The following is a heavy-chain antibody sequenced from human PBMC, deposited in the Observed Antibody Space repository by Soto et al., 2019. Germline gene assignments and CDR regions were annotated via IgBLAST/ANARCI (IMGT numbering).Heavy chain of an antibody. CDR2: IIPILGIA. D-gene: IGHD6-13*01. CDR3: ARPIAAAGTPKYYGMDV. V-gene: IGHV1-69*10. Sequence: VKVSCKASGGTFSSYAISWVRQAPGQGLEWMGGIIPILGIANYAQKFQGRVTITADKSTSTAYMELSSLRSEDTAVYYCARPIAAAGTPKYYGMDVWGQGTTVTVSS. CDR1: GGTFSSYA. J-gene: IGHJ6*02.